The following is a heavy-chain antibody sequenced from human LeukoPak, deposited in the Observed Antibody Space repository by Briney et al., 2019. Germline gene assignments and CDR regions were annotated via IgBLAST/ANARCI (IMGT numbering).Heavy chain of an antibody. CDR3: AKGVAAGYYYYMDV. CDR2: ISWNSGSI. CDR1: GFTFDDYA. Sequence: PGRSLRLSCAASGFTFDDYAMDWVRQAPGKGLEWVSGISWNSGSIGYADSVKGRFTISRDNAKNSLYLQMNSLRAEDTALYYCAKGVAAGYYYYMDVWGKGTTVTVSS. D-gene: IGHD6-13*01. V-gene: IGHV3-9*01. J-gene: IGHJ6*03.